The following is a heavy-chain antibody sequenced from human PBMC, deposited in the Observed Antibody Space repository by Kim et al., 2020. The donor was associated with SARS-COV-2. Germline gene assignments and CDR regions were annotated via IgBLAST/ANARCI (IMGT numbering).Heavy chain of an antibody. CDR1: GGTFSSYA. CDR2: IIPILGIA. V-gene: IGHV1-69*04. J-gene: IGHJ6*03. D-gene: IGHD3-22*01. Sequence: SVKVSCKASGGTFSSYAISWVRQAPGQGLEWMGRIIPILGIANYAQKFQGRVTITADKSTSTAYMELSSLRSEDTAVYYCAREKYYYDSSGSGYYYYMDVWGKGTTVTVSS. CDR3: AREKYYYDSSGSGYYYYMDV.